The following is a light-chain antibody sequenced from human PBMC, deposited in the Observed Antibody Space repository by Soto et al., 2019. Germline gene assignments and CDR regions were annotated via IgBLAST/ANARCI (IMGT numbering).Light chain of an antibody. J-gene: IGKJ2*01. V-gene: IGKV1-39*01. CDR3: LQTSSSPYT. CDR2: AAS. Sequence: DIQMTQFPSYLSASVGDRVTITCRASQSINTFLSWYQQKPGRAPNLLISAASSLQSGVPSRFSGSGSGTEFTLTITALLPEDFASYYCLQTSSSPYTFGQGTNLEIK. CDR1: QSINTF.